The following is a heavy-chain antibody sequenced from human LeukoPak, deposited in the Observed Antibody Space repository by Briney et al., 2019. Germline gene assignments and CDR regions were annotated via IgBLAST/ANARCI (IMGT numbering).Heavy chain of an antibody. D-gene: IGHD3-9*01. CDR2: ISHSGRTI. CDR1: GFPFSSFE. Sequence: GGSLRLSCAASGFPFSSFEVNWVRQSPGKGLEWVSYISHSGRTIYYADSVRGRFTISRDNAKNSLYLQMNSLRAEDTAVYYCASASTTFDYYYYYMDVWGKGTTVTVSS. CDR3: ASASTTFDYYYYYMDV. V-gene: IGHV3-48*03. J-gene: IGHJ6*03.